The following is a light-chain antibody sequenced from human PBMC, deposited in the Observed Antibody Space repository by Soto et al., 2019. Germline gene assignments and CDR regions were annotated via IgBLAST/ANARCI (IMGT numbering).Light chain of an antibody. CDR1: QTVSTY. CDR2: ATS. J-gene: IGKJ1*01. CDR3: QQTYTTPRT. Sequence: DTQMTQSPSSLSASVGDRISITCRASQTVSTYLNWYQQKAGQAPTLLISATSTLQSGVPSRDSGSGSGTEFTLTITSLQPEDFATYYCQQTYTTPRTFGQGTKVAFK. V-gene: IGKV1-39*01.